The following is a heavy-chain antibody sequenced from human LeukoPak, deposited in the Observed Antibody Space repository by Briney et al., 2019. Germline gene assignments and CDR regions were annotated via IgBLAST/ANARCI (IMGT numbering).Heavy chain of an antibody. CDR1: GFTFDDYT. V-gene: IGHV3-43*01. J-gene: IGHJ3*02. CDR2: ISWDGGST. CDR3: AKGSRFGIAVAGWTFDI. Sequence: GGSLRLSCAASGFTFDDYTMHWVRQAPGKGLEWVSLISWDGGSTYYADSVKGRFTISRDNSKNSLYLQMNSLRTEDTALYYCAKGSRFGIAVAGWTFDIWGQGTMVTVSS. D-gene: IGHD6-19*01.